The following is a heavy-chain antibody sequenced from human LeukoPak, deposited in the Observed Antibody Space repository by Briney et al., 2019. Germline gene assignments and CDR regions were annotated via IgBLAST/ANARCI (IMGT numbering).Heavy chain of an antibody. D-gene: IGHD3-10*01. V-gene: IGHV4-38-2*02. J-gene: IGHJ4*02. CDR2: IYHSGST. CDR3: AGGYFRGAVDY. Sequence: SETLSLTCTVSGGSISSGYYWGWIRQPPGKGLEWIGSIYHSGSTYYNPSLKSRVTISVDTSKNQFSLKLSSVTAADTAVYYCAGGYFRGAVDYWGQGTLVTVSS. CDR1: GGSISSGYY.